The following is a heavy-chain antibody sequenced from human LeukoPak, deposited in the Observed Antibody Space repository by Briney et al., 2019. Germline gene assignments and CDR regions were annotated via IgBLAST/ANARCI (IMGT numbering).Heavy chain of an antibody. CDR2: ISYSGST. Sequence: SETLSLTCTVSGGSISSYSYSWGWVRQPPGKGLEWIGTISYSGSTHYNPSLKSRLTISVDTSKNQFSLKVSSVTAADTAVYYCARHLNGITIFGVVFDYWGQGTLVTVSS. CDR1: GGSISSYSYS. D-gene: IGHD3-3*01. J-gene: IGHJ4*02. CDR3: ARHLNGITIFGVVFDY. V-gene: IGHV4-39*01.